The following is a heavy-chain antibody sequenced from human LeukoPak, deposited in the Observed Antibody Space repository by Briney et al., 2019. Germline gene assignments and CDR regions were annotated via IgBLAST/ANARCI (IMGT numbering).Heavy chain of an antibody. J-gene: IGHJ4*02. Sequence: GGSLRLSCTASGFTFSSYGMHWVRQAPGKGLEWVAVISYDGSNKYSADSLKGRFTISRDNSKNTLYLQMNSLRAEDTAVYYCARGGTAVGFDYWGQGTLVTVSS. CDR1: GFTFSSYG. CDR2: ISYDGSNK. D-gene: IGHD1-1*01. V-gene: IGHV3-30*03. CDR3: ARGGTAVGFDY.